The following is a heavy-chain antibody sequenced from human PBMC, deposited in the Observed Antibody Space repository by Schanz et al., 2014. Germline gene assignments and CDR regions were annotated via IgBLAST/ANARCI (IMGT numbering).Heavy chain of an antibody. V-gene: IGHV3-23*01. Sequence: EVQLLESGGGLVQPGGSLRLSCASSGFSFTTYAMSWVRQAPGKGLEWVSSISSGGGSTYYADSVKGRFTMSRDNSKNTVHLQMSSLRVEDTAVYYCAKSQGSSFDSWGQGTLVTVSS. CDR2: ISSGGGST. J-gene: IGHJ4*02. CDR3: AKSQGSSFDS. CDR1: GFSFTTYA. D-gene: IGHD6-13*01.